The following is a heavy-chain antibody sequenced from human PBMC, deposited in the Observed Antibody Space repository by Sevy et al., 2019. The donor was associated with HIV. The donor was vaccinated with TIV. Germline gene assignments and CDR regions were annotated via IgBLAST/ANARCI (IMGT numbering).Heavy chain of an antibody. CDR3: ARGSRPTH. Sequence: GGSLRLSCAASGFTLSSYWMSWVRQAPGKGLEWVANIKQDGSEKYYVDSVKGRFTISRDNAKNSLYLQMNSLRAEDTALYYCARGSRPTHWGQGTLVTVSS. J-gene: IGHJ1*01. V-gene: IGHV3-7*01. CDR2: IKQDGSEK. CDR1: GFTLSSYW.